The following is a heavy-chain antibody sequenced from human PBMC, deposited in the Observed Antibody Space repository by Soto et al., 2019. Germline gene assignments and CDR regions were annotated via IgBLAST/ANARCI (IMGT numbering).Heavy chain of an antibody. CDR2: TYYRSSWYN. J-gene: IGHJ4*02. Sequence: QPDSSTCAISGASVSGNSAAWYCIRQSPSRGLEWLARTYYRSSWYNDYAVSVKSRITVTPDTSKNQFYLHLNSVTPEDTAVYYRATEFTYSASSDSDLDYCGERVLVTVTS. D-gene: IGHD6-19*01. CDR1: GASVSGNSAA. CDR3: ATEFTYSASSDSDLDY. V-gene: IGHV6-1*01.